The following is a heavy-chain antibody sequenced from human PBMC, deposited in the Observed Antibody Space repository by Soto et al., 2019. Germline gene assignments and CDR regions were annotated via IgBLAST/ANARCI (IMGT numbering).Heavy chain of an antibody. Sequence: SETLSLTCTVSGGSISSGGYYWSWIRQHPGKGLEWIGYIYYSGSTYYNPSLKSRVTISVDTSKNQFSLKLSSVTAADTAVYYCASGLYYDSSGYPRRYYYYGMDVWGQGTTVTVSS. CDR3: ASGLYYDSSGYPRRYYYYGMDV. D-gene: IGHD3-22*01. CDR2: IYYSGST. J-gene: IGHJ6*02. CDR1: GGSISSGGYY. V-gene: IGHV4-31*03.